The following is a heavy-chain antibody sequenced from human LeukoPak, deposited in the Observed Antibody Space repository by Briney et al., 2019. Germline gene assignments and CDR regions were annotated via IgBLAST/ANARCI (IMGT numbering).Heavy chain of an antibody. CDR3: ARGTMFPYYFDY. D-gene: IGHD3-10*02. Sequence: GGSLRLSCAASGFTFRSYDMHWVRQATGKGLEWVSGIGTAGEIYYPGSVKGRFTISRENAKNSLYLQMNSLRAGDTAVYYCARGTMFPYYFDYWGQGTLVTVSS. CDR1: GFTFRSYD. J-gene: IGHJ4*02. V-gene: IGHV3-13*01. CDR2: IGTAGEI.